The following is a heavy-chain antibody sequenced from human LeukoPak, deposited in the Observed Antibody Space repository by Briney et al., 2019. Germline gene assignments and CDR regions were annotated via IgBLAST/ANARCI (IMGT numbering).Heavy chain of an antibody. CDR2: IYYSGST. D-gene: IGHD6-6*01. CDR3: ARGSYSSSDYYYYMDV. V-gene: IGHV4-59*11. Sequence: SETLSLTCTVSGGSISSHYWSWIRQPPGKGLEWIGYIYYSGSTYYNPSLKSRVTISVDTSKNQFSLKLSSVTAADTAVYYCARGSYSSSDYYYYMDVWGKGTTVTVSS. CDR1: GGSISSHY. J-gene: IGHJ6*03.